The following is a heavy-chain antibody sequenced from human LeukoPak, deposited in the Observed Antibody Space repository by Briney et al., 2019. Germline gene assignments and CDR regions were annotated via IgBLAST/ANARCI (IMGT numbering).Heavy chain of an antibody. CDR3: ARDRSYGSFDI. CDR2: VTGNGGST. J-gene: IGHJ3*02. CDR1: GFTFDNYG. Sequence: GGSLRLSCAASGFTFDNYGMNWVRQAPGKGLEWISGVTGNGGSTGYADSVKGRFTISRDNAKNSLYLQLNSLRAEDTALYHCARDRSYGSFDIWGQGTMVTVSS. V-gene: IGHV3-20*01. D-gene: IGHD5-18*01.